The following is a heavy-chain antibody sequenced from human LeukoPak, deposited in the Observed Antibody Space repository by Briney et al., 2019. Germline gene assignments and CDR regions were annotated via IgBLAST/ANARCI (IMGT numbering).Heavy chain of an antibody. CDR1: GGSISSSSYY. D-gene: IGHD3-3*01. J-gene: IGHJ4*02. CDR2: IYYSGST. V-gene: IGHV4-39*01. CDR3: ARRLKIFGVVSFDY. Sequence: PSETLSLTCTVSGGSISSSSYYWGWICQPPGKGLEWIGSIYYSGSTYYNPSLKSRVTISVDTSKNQFSLKLSSVTAADTAVYYCARRLKIFGVVSFDYWGQGTLVTVSS.